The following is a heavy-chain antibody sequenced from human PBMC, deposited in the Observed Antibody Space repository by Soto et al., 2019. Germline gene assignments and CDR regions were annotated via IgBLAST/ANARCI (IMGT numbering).Heavy chain of an antibody. CDR1: GYTFTNYY. J-gene: IGHJ4*02. D-gene: IGHD3-22*01. CDR2: INPTTGST. Sequence: ASVKVSCKASGYTFTNYYMHWVRQAPRQGLEWMGIINPTTGSTVYAQKFEGRVTMTWVTSTRTVYMELSNLRSEDTAVYYCARDMADSSGYYYDRWGQGTPVTVSS. CDR3: ARDMADSSGYYYDR. V-gene: IGHV1-46*01.